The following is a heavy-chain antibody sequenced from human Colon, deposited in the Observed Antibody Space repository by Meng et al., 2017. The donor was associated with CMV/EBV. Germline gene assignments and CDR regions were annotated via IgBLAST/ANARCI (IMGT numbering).Heavy chain of an antibody. CDR1: GGYRSGHY. CDR3: ATNSSGWYAYFDP. CDR2: INHNGST. D-gene: IGHD6-19*01. V-gene: IGHV4-34*01. J-gene: IGHJ5*02. Sequence: CAVYGGYRSGHYRSWIRQPTGKGLEWIGEINHNGSTKYNPALKSRVTMSVDTSKNQFSLNLSSVTAADTALYYCATNSSGWYAYFDPWGQGTLVTVSS.